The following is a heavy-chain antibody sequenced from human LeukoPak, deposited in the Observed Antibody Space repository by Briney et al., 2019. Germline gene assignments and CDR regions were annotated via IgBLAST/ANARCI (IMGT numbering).Heavy chain of an antibody. V-gene: IGHV4-34*01. CDR2: INHSGST. Sequence: PGGFLRLSCAASGFTFSSYWMSWVRQAPGEGLEWIGEINHSGSTNYNPSLKSRVTISVDTSKNQFSLKLSSVTAADTAVYYCARGLPGPMVRGVPDAFDIWGQGTMVTVSS. J-gene: IGHJ3*02. D-gene: IGHD3-10*01. CDR1: GFTFSSYW. CDR3: ARGLPGPMVRGVPDAFDI.